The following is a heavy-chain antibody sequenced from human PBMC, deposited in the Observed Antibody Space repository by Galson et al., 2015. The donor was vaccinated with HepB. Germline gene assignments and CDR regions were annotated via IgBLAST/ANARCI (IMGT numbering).Heavy chain of an antibody. D-gene: IGHD2-21*02. Sequence: SLRLSCAASGFTFSDHYMDWVRQAPGKGLEWVGRIRPKANSYTTAYAASVKGRFTISRDDSKNSLYLQINSLKTEDTAVYYCATTFCGGDCYSFDLWGQGTLVTVSS. V-gene: IGHV3-72*01. CDR3: ATTFCGGDCYSFDL. CDR1: GFTFSDHY. J-gene: IGHJ4*02. CDR2: IRPKANSYTT.